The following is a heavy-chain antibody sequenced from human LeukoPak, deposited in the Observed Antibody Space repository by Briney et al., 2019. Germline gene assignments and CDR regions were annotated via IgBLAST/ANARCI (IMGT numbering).Heavy chain of an antibody. CDR3: ARGIGTSYESSRDAFDI. V-gene: IGHV4-61*02. D-gene: IGHD3-22*01. CDR2: VYSPGTN. J-gene: IGHJ3*02. CDR1: AGSMNSDDDS. Sequence: SQTLSLTCTVSAGSMNSDDDSWSWIRQPAGKGLEWIGRVYSPGTNYNYSPPLKSRVTISIDTSKNQFSLKLTSVTAGDTAVYYCARGIGTSYESSRDAFDIWGQGTMVTVSS.